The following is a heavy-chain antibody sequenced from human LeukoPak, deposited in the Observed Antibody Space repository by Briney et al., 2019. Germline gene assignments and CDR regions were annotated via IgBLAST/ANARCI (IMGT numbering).Heavy chain of an antibody. J-gene: IGHJ5*02. CDR1: GFTVSSNY. Sequence: GGSLRLSCAASGFTVSSNYMSWDRQAPGKGLEWVSVIYSGGSTYYADSVKGRFTISRDNSKNTLYLQMNSLRAEDTAVYYCARTATFGMAEFDPWGQGTLVTVSS. CDR2: IYSGGST. V-gene: IGHV3-66*01. D-gene: IGHD3-10*01. CDR3: ARTATFGMAEFDP.